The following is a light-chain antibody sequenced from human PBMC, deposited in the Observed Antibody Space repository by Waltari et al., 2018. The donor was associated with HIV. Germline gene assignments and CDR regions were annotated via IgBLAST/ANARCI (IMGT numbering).Light chain of an antibody. V-gene: IGLV2-14*01. CDR2: EVR. CDR1: SSDVGDYNY. CDR3: SSYTTRAVSTYV. Sequence: QSALTQPASVSGSPGQSITISCIGTSSDVGDYNYVSWYQQHPGKAPKVIIYEVRNRPSGISDRFSGSKSGNTASLTISGLQAEDEADYYCSSYTTRAVSTYVFGTGTKVTVL. J-gene: IGLJ1*01.